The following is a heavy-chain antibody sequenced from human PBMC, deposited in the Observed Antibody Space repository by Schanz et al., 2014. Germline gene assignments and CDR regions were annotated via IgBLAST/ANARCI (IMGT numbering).Heavy chain of an antibody. CDR3: AASSGWHPSTDY. V-gene: IGHV3-23*01. CDR1: GFNFNNFA. Sequence: EVQLLESGGGLVQPGGSLRLSCAASGFNFNNFAMTWVRQAPGKGLEWVIVISGSGGSTYYADSVKGRFTISRDNTKNSLFLQLNSLRADDTAVYYCAASSGWHPSTDYWGQGTLVTVSS. CDR2: ISGSGGST. D-gene: IGHD6-19*01. J-gene: IGHJ4*02.